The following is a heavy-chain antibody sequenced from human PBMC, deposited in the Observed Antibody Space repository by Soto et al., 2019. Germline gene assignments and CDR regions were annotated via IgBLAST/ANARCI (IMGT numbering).Heavy chain of an antibody. CDR1: GGSFSGYY. J-gene: IGHJ6*02. Sequence: PSETLSLTCSDYGGSFSGYYWSWIRQPPGKGLEWIGEINHSGSTNYNPSLKSRVTISVDTSKNQFSLKLSSVTAADTAVYYCARYGGAIGMDVWGQGTTVNVSS. V-gene: IGHV4-34*01. CDR2: INHSGST. D-gene: IGHD3-16*01. CDR3: ARYGGAIGMDV.